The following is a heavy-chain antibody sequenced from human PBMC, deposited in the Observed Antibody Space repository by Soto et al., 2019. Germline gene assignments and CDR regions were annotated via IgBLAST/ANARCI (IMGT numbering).Heavy chain of an antibody. CDR1: GGSISSYY. J-gene: IGHJ6*02. Sequence: SETLSLTCTVSGGSISSYYWSWIRQPPGKGLEWIGYIYYSGSTNYNPSLKSRVTISVDTSKNQFSLKLSSVTAADTAVYYCARQDYYYYGMDVWGQGTTVTVSS. CDR3: ARQDYYYYGMDV. V-gene: IGHV4-59*08. CDR2: IYYSGST.